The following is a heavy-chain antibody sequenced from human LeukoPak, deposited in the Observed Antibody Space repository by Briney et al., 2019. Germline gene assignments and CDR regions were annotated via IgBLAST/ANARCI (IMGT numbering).Heavy chain of an antibody. CDR1: GFTFNIYA. Sequence: GGSLSLSCAASGFTFNIYAMSWVRQAPGKGLEWVAGISGSGGSTGYADSVKGRFTISRDNSKNTLYLHMNSLRAEDTAVYYCAKDRRIAAAYLFDYWGQGTLISVSS. J-gene: IGHJ4*02. CDR3: AKDRRIAAAYLFDY. CDR2: ISGSGGST. V-gene: IGHV3-23*01. D-gene: IGHD6-13*01.